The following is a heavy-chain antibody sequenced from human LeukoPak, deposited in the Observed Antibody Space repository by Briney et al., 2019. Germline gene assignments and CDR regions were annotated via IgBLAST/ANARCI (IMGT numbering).Heavy chain of an antibody. CDR3: AKVRPPFPVGDYFDY. J-gene: IGHJ4*02. V-gene: IGHV3-23*01. CDR1: GFTFSSYA. Sequence: GGSLRLSCAASGFTFSSYAMNWVRQAPGKGLEWVSAISGSGGSTYYADSVKGRFTISRDNSKNTLYLQMNSLRAEDTAVYYCAKVRPPFPVGDYFDYWGQGTLVTVSS. CDR2: ISGSGGST.